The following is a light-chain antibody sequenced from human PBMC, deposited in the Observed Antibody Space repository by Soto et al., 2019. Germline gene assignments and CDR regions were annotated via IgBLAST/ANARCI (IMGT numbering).Light chain of an antibody. J-gene: IGLJ2*01. Sequence: QSVLTQPPSVSAAPGQKVTISCSGSNSNIGNNEVSWYQQVPGAAPRLLVYDNNKRPSWIPGRFSDSKFDTSATLVITGLQTGDESDYYCGTWDNRLRAAVFGGGTKLPVL. CDR1: NSNIGNNE. V-gene: IGLV1-51*01. CDR2: DNN. CDR3: GTWDNRLRAAV.